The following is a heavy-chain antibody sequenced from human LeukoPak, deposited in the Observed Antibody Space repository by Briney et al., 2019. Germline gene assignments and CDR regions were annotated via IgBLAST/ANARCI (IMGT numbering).Heavy chain of an antibody. CDR2: ISYDGSNK. Sequence: PGGSLRLSCAASGFTFSSYGMHWVRQAPGKGLEWVAVISYDGSNKYYADSVKGRFTISRDNSKNTLYLQMNSLRAEDTAVYYCASTIYGSGNYYWGQGTLVTVSS. V-gene: IGHV3-30*03. CDR3: ASTIYGSGNYY. CDR1: GFTFSSYG. D-gene: IGHD3-10*01. J-gene: IGHJ4*02.